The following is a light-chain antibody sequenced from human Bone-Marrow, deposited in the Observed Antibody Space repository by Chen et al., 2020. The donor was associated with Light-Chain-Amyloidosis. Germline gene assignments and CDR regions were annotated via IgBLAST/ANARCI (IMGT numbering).Light chain of an antibody. CDR1: NFGSTS. J-gene: IGLJ3*02. Sequence: SYVLTQPSSVSVAPAQSATIACGGNNFGSTSVHWYQQTPGQAPLLVVYDDSDRPSGIPERLSGSNSGNTATLTISRVEAGDEADYYCQVWDRSSDRPVFGGGTKLTVL. V-gene: IGLV3-21*02. CDR3: QVWDRSSDRPV. CDR2: DDS.